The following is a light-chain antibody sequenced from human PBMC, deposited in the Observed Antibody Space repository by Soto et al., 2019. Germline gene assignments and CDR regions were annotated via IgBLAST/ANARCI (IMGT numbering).Light chain of an antibody. CDR1: SSDIGAYDY. V-gene: IGLV2-14*03. CDR2: GNN. J-gene: IGLJ1*01. CDR3: QSYDSSLTGSV. Sequence: QSALTQPASLSGSPGQSITISCTGTSSDIGAYDYVSWFQQHPGTAPKLVLYGNNIRPSGVPDRFSGSRSGSSASLAITGLQAEDEADYYCQSYDSSLTGSVFGTGTKVTVL.